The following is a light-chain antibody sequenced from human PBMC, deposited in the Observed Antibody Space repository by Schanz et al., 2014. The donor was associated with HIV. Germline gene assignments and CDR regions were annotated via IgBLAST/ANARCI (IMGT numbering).Light chain of an antibody. V-gene: IGLV2-23*02. Sequence: QSALTQPPSASGSPGQSVAISCTGASSDIGVSWYQQHPGKAPKLMMYEVSERPSGVSNRFSGSKSGNTASLTISGLQAEDEADYYCYSYVSSTTVLFGGGTKLTVL. CDR2: EVS. J-gene: IGLJ3*02. CDR3: YSYVSSTTVL. CDR1: SSDIG.